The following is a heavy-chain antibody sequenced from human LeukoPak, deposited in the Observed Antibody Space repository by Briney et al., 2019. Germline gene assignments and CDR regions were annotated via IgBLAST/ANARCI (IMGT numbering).Heavy chain of an antibody. J-gene: IGHJ6*02. Sequence: SETLSLTCAVYGGSFSGYYWSWIRQPPGKGLEWIGEINHSGSTNYNPSLKSRVTISVDTSKNQFSLKLSSVTAAGTAVYYCARVTTWLQYYYYYGMDVWGQGTTVTVSS. V-gene: IGHV4-34*01. D-gene: IGHD5-24*01. CDR3: ARVTTWLQYYYYYGMDV. CDR1: GGSFSGYY. CDR2: INHSGST.